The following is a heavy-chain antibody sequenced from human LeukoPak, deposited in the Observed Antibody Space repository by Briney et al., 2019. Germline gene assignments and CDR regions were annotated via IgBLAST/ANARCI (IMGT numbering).Heavy chain of an antibody. J-gene: IGHJ3*02. V-gene: IGHV3-23*01. Sequence: PGGSLRLSCAASGFTFSTYPMTWVRQAPAQGLESVSSISGSGGSTYYADSVKGRFTISRDNSKNTLYLQMNSLRAEDTAVYYCAKAPTTVTIDNAFDIWGQGTMVTVSS. D-gene: IGHD4-17*01. CDR1: GFTFSTYP. CDR3: AKAPTTVTIDNAFDI. CDR2: ISGSGGST.